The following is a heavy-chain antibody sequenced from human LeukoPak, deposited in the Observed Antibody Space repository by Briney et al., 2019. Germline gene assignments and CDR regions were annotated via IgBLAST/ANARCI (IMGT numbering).Heavy chain of an antibody. D-gene: IGHD3-3*01. CDR1: GGTFSSYA. CDR3: ASDSPGFWSGYYYMDV. CDR2: IIPIFGTA. Sequence: SVKVSCKASGGTFSSYAISWVRQAPGQGLEWMGGIIPIFGTANYAQKFQGRVTIATDESTSTAYMELSSLRSEDTAVYYCASDSPGFWSGYYYMDVWGKGTTVAVSS. V-gene: IGHV1-69*05. J-gene: IGHJ6*03.